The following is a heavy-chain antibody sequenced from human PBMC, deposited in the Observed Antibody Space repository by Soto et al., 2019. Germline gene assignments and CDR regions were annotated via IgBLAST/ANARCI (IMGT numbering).Heavy chain of an antibody. D-gene: IGHD6-6*01. CDR1: GFTFSSYA. CDR2: ISGSGGST. Sequence: GGSLRLSCAASGFTFSSYAMSWVRQAPGKGLEWVSAISGSGGSTYYADSVKGRFTISRDNSKNTLYLQMNSLRAEDTAVYYCAKDRAYSSSSRIFYYGMDVWGQGTTVTVSS. J-gene: IGHJ6*02. CDR3: AKDRAYSSSSRIFYYGMDV. V-gene: IGHV3-23*01.